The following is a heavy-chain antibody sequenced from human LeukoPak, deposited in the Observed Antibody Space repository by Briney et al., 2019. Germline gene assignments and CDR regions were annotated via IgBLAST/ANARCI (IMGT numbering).Heavy chain of an antibody. J-gene: IGHJ6*02. V-gene: IGHV4-39*01. Sequence: SETLSLTCTGSGGSISSSTYYWGWIRQPPGKGLEWIGSIYYSGTTYYNPSLKSRVTISVDTSKSQFSLKLSSVTAADTAVYYCARGGSGSYGAYYYYGMDVWGQGTTVTVSS. CDR2: IYYSGTT. CDR3: ARGGSGSYGAYYYYGMDV. CDR1: GGSISSSTYY. D-gene: IGHD1-26*01.